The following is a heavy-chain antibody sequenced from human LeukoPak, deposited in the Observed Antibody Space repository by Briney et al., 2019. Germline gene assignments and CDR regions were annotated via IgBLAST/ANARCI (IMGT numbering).Heavy chain of an antibody. D-gene: IGHD3-9*01. V-gene: IGHV3-23*01. CDR3: AKDDDNNAKLLLDY. Sequence: GGSLRLSCAASGFTFRSYAMSWVRRAPGKGLEWVSAISGNGRDTFYADSVRGRFTISRDNSKNTLYLQMNNLRAEDTAVYYCAKDDDNNAKLLLDYWGQGTLVTVSS. CDR2: ISGNGRDT. CDR1: GFTFRSYA. J-gene: IGHJ4*02.